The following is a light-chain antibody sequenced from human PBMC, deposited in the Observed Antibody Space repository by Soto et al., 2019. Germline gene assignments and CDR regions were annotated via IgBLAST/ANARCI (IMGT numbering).Light chain of an antibody. V-gene: IGLV4-69*01. J-gene: IGLJ3*02. CDR1: SGHSSYA. Sequence: QSVLTQSPSASASLGASVKLTCTLSSGHSSYAIAWHQQQPEKGPRYLMKLNSDGSHSKGDGIPDRFSGSSSGTERYLTISSLQSEDEADYYCQTWSTGIRVXGGGTQLTVL. CDR2: LNSDGSH. CDR3: QTWSTGIRV.